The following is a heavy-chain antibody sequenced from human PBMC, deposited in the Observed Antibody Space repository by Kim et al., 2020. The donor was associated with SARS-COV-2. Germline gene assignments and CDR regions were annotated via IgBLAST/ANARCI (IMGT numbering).Heavy chain of an antibody. CDR3: ARGPGGNVNWFDP. CDR1: GGSFSGYY. Sequence: SETLSLTCAVYGGSFSGYYWSWIRQPPGKGLEWIGEINHSGSTNYNPSLKSRVTISVDTSKNQFSLKLSSVTAADTAVYYCARGPGGNVNWFDPWGQGTLVTVSS. V-gene: IGHV4-34*01. CDR2: INHSGST. D-gene: IGHD2-15*01. J-gene: IGHJ5*02.